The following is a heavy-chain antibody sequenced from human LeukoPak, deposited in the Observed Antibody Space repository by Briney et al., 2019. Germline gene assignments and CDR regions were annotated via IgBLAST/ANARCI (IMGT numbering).Heavy chain of an antibody. CDR2: IKGDGSEE. CDR3: VRVLAVAGPHNRPYFDY. Sequence: GGSLRLSCAASGFTFSSYWMGWVRQAPGRGLEWVANIKGDGSEEYYVDSVKGLFTISRDNAKNSLYLHMNSLRAEDTAVYYCVRVLAVAGPHNRPYFDYWGQGTLVTVSS. D-gene: IGHD6-13*01. CDR1: GFTFSSYW. J-gene: IGHJ4*02. V-gene: IGHV3-7*05.